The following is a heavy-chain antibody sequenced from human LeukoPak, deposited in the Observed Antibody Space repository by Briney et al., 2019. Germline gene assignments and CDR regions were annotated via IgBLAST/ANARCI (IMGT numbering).Heavy chain of an antibody. CDR1: GGSISPYY. CDR3: ARTRYCSTTSCYADT. D-gene: IGHD2-2*01. CDR2: VYYSGRT. J-gene: IGHJ3*01. Sequence: SETLSLTCIVSGGSISPYYWSWIRQPPGKGLEWIGYVYYSGRTSYSPSLKSRVTISVGTSEDRFPLELTSVTAADTAVYYCARTRYCSTTSCYADTWGQGTMVTVSS. V-gene: IGHV4-59*01.